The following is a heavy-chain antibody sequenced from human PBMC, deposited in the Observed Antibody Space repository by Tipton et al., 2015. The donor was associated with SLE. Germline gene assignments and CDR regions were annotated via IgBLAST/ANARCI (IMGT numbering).Heavy chain of an antibody. CDR2: ISYDGSNK. D-gene: IGHD2-21*02. CDR3: ARELGDCGFDY. Sequence: SLRLSCAASGFTFSSYAMHWVRQAPGKGLEWVAVISYDGSNKYYADSVKGRFTISRDNSKNTLYLQMNSLRAEDTAVYYCARELGDCGFDYWGQGSLVSVSS. V-gene: IGHV3-30*04. CDR1: GFTFSSYA. J-gene: IGHJ4*02.